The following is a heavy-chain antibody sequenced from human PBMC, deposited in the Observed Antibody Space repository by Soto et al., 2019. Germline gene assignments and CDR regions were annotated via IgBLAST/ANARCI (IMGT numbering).Heavy chain of an antibody. CDR3: ARVYCSTTTCHVQAFDS. CDR1: GFIFSSYE. Sequence: EVQLVESGGGLAQPGGSVRLSCAASGFIFSSYEMNWVRQAPGKTLEWVSYISSSGDSSYYADSVKGRFTISRDNARKSLYLQMNSLSAEGTDVYYCARVYCSTTTCHVQAFDSWGQGTLVTV. J-gene: IGHJ4*02. V-gene: IGHV3-48*03. CDR2: ISSSGDSS. D-gene: IGHD2-2*01.